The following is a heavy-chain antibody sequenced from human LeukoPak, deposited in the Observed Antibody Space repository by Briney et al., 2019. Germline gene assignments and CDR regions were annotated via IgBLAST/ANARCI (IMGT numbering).Heavy chain of an antibody. D-gene: IGHD5-12*01. J-gene: IGHJ6*03. Sequence: SETLSLTCTVSGYSISSGYYWAWIRQRPGKGLEWIGNIYHSGSTNYNPSLKRRVTISLDTSKNQFSLKLSSVTAADTAMYFCAMEYSGYDSDYFNSYMDVSGKGTPVTVSS. CDR1: GYSISSGYY. V-gene: IGHV4-38-2*02. CDR3: AMEYSGYDSDYFNSYMDV. CDR2: IYHSGST.